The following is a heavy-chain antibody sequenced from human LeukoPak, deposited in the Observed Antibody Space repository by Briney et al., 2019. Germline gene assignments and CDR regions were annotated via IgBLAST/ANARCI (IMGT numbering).Heavy chain of an antibody. CDR3: ARHEEQLGWFDP. CDR2: IYTSGST. V-gene: IGHV4-4*09. J-gene: IGHJ5*02. Sequence: SETLSLTCTVSGGSISSYYWSWIRQPPGKRLEWIGYIYTSGSTNYNPSLKSRVTISVDTSKNQFSLKLSSVTAADTAVYYCARHEEQLGWFDPWGQGTLVTVSS. CDR1: GGSISSYY. D-gene: IGHD6-13*01.